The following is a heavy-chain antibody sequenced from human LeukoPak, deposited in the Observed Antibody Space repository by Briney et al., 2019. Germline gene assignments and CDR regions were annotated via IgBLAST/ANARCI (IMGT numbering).Heavy chain of an antibody. CDR2: INHSGST. CDR1: GGSISSSSYY. Sequence: SETLSLTCTVSGGSISSSSYYWGWIRQPPGKGLEWIGEINHSGSTNYNPSLKSRVTISVDTSKKQFSLKLSSVTAADTAVYYCVTYYFDSSGPKKNYWGQGTLVTVSS. V-gene: IGHV4-39*07. D-gene: IGHD3-22*01. CDR3: VTYYFDSSGPKKNY. J-gene: IGHJ4*02.